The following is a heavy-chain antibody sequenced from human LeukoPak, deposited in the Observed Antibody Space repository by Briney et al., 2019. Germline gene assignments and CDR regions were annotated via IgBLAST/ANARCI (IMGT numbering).Heavy chain of an antibody. V-gene: IGHV1-2*02. CDR1: GYTFTGYY. CDR3: ARDGWLGYCSGGSCYSGRNYYYMDV. D-gene: IGHD2-15*01. CDR2: INPNSGGT. J-gene: IGHJ6*03. Sequence: GASVKVSCKASGYTFTGYYMHWVRQAPGQGLEWMGWINPNSGGTNYAQKFQGRVTMTRDTSISTAYMELSRLRSDDTAVYYCARDGWLGYCSGGSCYSGRNYYYMDVWGKGTTVTVSS.